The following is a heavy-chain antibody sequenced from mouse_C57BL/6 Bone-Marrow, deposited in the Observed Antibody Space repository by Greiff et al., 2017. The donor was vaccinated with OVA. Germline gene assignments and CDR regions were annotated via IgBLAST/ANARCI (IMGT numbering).Heavy chain of an antibody. CDR1: GYTFTSYW. J-gene: IGHJ4*01. CDR3: TIWTTVVEDYAMDY. CDR2: IYPGNSDT. Sequence: VQLQQSGTVLARPGASVKMSCKTSGYTFTSYWMHWVKQRPGQGLEWIGAIYPGNSDTSYNQKFKGKAKLTAVTSASTAYMELSSLTNEDSAVYYCTIWTTVVEDYAMDYWGQGTSVTVSS. D-gene: IGHD1-1*01. V-gene: IGHV1-5*01.